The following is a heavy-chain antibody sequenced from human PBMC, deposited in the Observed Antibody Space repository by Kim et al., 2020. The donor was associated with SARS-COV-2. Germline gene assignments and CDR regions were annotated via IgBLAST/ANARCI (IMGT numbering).Heavy chain of an antibody. CDR3: ARVVVVVPAARGPFDY. J-gene: IGHJ4*02. CDR1: GGSISSSSYY. D-gene: IGHD2-2*01. Sequence: SETLSLTCTVSGGSISSSSYYWGWIRQPPGKGLEWIGSIYYSGSTYYNPSLKSRVTISVDTSKNQFSLKLSSATAADTAVYYCARVVVVVPAARGPFDYRGQGTLVTVSS. CDR2: IYYSGST. V-gene: IGHV4-39*07.